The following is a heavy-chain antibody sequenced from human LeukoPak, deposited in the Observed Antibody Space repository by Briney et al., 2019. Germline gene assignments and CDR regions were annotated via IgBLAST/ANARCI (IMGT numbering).Heavy chain of an antibody. CDR3: ARELRGAVAGTGFDY. CDR2: INPSGGST. D-gene: IGHD6-19*01. CDR1: GYTFTSYY. Sequence: GASVKVSCMASGYTFTSYYMHWVRQAPGQGLEWMGVINPSGGSTSYAQKFQGRVTMTRDMSTSTVYMELSSLRSEDTAVYYCARELRGAVAGTGFDYWGQGTLVTVSS. J-gene: IGHJ4*02. V-gene: IGHV1-46*01.